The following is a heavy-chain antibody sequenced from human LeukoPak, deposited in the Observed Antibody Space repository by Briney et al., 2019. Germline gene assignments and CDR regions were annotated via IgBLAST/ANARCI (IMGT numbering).Heavy chain of an antibody. CDR2: ISSSSSYI. CDR3: ARDGPDYYDSSGDFDY. J-gene: IGHJ4*02. D-gene: IGHD3-22*01. Sequence: GGSLRLSCAASGFTFSSYAMSWVRQAPGRGLEWVSSISSSSSYIYYADSVKGRFTISRDNAKNSLYLQMNSLRAEDTAVYYCARDGPDYYDSSGDFDYWGQGTLVTVSS. CDR1: GFTFSSYA. V-gene: IGHV3-21*01.